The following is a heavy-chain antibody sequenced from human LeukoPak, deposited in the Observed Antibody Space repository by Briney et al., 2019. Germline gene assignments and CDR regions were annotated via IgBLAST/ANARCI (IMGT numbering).Heavy chain of an antibody. J-gene: IGHJ6*02. CDR2: IRSKANSCAT. Sequence: GGSLRLSCAASGFTFSGSAMHWVRQASGKGLEWVGRIRSKANSCATAYAASVKGRFTISRDDSKNTAYLQVNSLKTEDTAVYYCTAWQPFYYYYGMDVWGQGTTVTVSS. V-gene: IGHV3-73*01. CDR3: TAWQPFYYYYGMDV. CDR1: GFTFSGSA. D-gene: IGHD5-12*01.